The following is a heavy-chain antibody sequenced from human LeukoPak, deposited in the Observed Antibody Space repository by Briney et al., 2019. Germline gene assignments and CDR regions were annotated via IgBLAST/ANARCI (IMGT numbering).Heavy chain of an antibody. CDR3: ARDRENYDYVWGSYRYFDY. J-gene: IGHJ4*02. D-gene: IGHD3-16*02. CDR2: ISAYNGNT. V-gene: IGHV1-18*01. CDR1: GYTFTSYG. Sequence: GVSVKVSCKASGYTFTSYGISWVRQAPGQGLEWMGWISAYNGNTNYAQKLQGRVTMTTDTSTSTAYMELRSLRSDDTAVYYCARDRENYDYVWGSYRYFDYWGQGTLVTVSS.